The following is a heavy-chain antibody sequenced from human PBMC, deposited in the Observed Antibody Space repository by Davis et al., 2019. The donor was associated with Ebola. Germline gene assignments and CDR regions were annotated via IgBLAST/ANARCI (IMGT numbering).Heavy chain of an antibody. D-gene: IGHD4-17*01. CDR3: AKGSLYGSRSITAGMDV. CDR2: ISGSGST. CDR1: GFTFSSYS. Sequence: PGGSLRLSCAASGFTFSSYSMTWVRQAPGKGLEWVSGISGSGSTYYADSVKGRFTFSRDNSKNTLYLQMSSLRAEDTAVYYCAKGSLYGSRSITAGMDVWGQGTTVTVSS. J-gene: IGHJ6*02. V-gene: IGHV3-23*01.